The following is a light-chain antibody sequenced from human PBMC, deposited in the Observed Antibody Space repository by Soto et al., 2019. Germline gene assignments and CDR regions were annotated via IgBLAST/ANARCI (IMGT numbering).Light chain of an antibody. CDR1: QKINSNY. CDR2: EAY. V-gene: IGKV3-20*01. Sequence: EIVLTQSPGTLSLSPGERAVLSCRASQKINSNYVAWYQQKPGPATRIIIYEAYSSTTGITDRFSGTGSGTNFTLSISRLEPDDFGIYYCRQFGSAAPWTFGQGTKVE. CDR3: RQFGSAAPWT. J-gene: IGKJ1*01.